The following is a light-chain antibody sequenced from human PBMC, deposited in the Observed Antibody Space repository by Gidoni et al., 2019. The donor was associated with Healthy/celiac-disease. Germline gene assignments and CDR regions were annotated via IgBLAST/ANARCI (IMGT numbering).Light chain of an antibody. Sequence: QSALTQPASVSGSPGQSITISCTGTSSDVGSYNLVSWYQQHPGKAPKLMIYEVSKRPSGVSTRFSRSTSGNTASLTISGLQAEDEADYYCCSYAGSSTFGVFGGGTKLTVL. V-gene: IGLV2-23*02. J-gene: IGLJ2*01. CDR1: SSDVGSYNL. CDR3: CSYAGSSTFGV. CDR2: EVS.